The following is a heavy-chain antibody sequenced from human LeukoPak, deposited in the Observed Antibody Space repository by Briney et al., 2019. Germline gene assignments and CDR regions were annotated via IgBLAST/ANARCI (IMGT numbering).Heavy chain of an antibody. V-gene: IGHV4-59*01. J-gene: IGHJ4*02. Sequence: SETLSLTCTVSGDSISYYYWSWIGQPPGKGLEWIGKIYYSGNTNYNPSLKSRVTISVDTSKNQFSLKLSSVTAADTAVYYCARVRGYSYDSSDFDYWGQGTLVTVSS. D-gene: IGHD5-18*01. CDR3: ARVRGYSYDSSDFDY. CDR2: IYYSGNT. CDR1: GDSISYYY.